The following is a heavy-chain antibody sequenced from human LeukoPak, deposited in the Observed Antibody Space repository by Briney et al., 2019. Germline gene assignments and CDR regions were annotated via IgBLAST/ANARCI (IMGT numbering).Heavy chain of an antibody. CDR1: GFTFSRYW. CDR2: IKSDGKT. J-gene: IGHJ1*01. Sequence: TGGSLRLSCEASGFTFSRYWMRWVRHAPGKGLVWVSSIKSDGKTNYADSVKGGFTISRDNAKNTVSLQMDSLRAEDTGVYYCARAPSEVGGYYPEYFRHWGQGTLITVSS. CDR3: ARAPSEVGGYYPEYFRH. V-gene: IGHV3-74*01. D-gene: IGHD3-22*01.